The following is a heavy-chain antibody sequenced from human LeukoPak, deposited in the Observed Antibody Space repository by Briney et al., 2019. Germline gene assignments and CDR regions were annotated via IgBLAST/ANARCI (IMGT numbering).Heavy chain of an antibody. CDR1: GASFSSSSYY. D-gene: IGHD3-22*01. V-gene: IGHV4-39*07. Sequence: PSETLSLTCTVSGASFSSSSYYWGWIRQSPGKGLEWIGSIFYSGRTYYNPSLKSRVTISVDTSKNQFSLKLSSVTAADTAVYYCARSWKYYYDSSFNGDAFDIWGQGTMVTVSS. CDR2: IFYSGRT. J-gene: IGHJ3*02. CDR3: ARSWKYYYDSSFNGDAFDI.